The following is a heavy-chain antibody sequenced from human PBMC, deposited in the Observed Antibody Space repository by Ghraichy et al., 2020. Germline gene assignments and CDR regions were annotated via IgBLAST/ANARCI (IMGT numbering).Heavy chain of an antibody. J-gene: IGHJ6*03. D-gene: IGHD6-13*01. V-gene: IGHV3-30*18. CDR3: AKDIAGAGNYFYYMDV. CDR1: GLTFSDYG. Sequence: GSLRLSCAASGLTFSDYGIHWVRQAPGKGLEWVAVISYDGGDKYYAESVKGRFTISRDNSKNTLYLQMNSLRVEDTAVYYCAKDIAGAGNYFYYMDVWGKGTTVTVSS. CDR2: ISYDGGDK.